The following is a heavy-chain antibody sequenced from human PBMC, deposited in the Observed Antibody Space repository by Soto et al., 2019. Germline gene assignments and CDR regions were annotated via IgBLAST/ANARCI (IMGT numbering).Heavy chain of an antibody. V-gene: IGHV5-51*01. Sequence: EVQLVQSGAEVKKPGESLKISCKGSGYSFTSYWIGWVRQMPGKGLEWMGIIYPGDSDTRYSPSFQGQVTISADKSISTAYLQWSSLKASDTAMYYCARHEVLERRGDYYYYGMDVWGQGTTVTVSS. CDR3: ARHEVLERRGDYYYYGMDV. D-gene: IGHD1-1*01. CDR2: IYPGDSDT. J-gene: IGHJ6*02. CDR1: GYSFTSYW.